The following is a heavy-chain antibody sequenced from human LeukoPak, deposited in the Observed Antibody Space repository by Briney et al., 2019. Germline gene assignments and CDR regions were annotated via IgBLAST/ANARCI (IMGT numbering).Heavy chain of an antibody. CDR1: GFTLSSFA. Sequence: GGSLRLSCSASGFTLSSFAMHWVRQAPGKGLDYISSISSNGESTYYADSVKGRFTISRDNSKSTLYLQMSSLRTEDTAVYWCVKSAINYGANWFDPWGQGTLVTVSS. D-gene: IGHD4/OR15-4a*01. CDR3: VKSAINYGANWFDP. V-gene: IGHV3-64D*09. J-gene: IGHJ5*02. CDR2: ISSNGEST.